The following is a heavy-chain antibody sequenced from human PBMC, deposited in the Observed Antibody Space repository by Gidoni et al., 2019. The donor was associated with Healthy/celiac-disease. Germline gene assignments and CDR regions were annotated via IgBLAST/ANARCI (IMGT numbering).Heavy chain of an antibody. Sequence: QVQLQQWGAGRLKPSETLSLTCAVYGGSFSGYYWSWVRQPPGKGLEWIGEINHSGSTNYNPSLKSRVTISVDTSKNQCSLKLSSVTAADTAVYYCARYIVVVPADRTGDYYYGMDVWGQGTTVTVSS. D-gene: IGHD2-2*01. V-gene: IGHV4-34*01. CDR3: ARYIVVVPADRTGDYYYGMDV. CDR1: GGSFSGYY. CDR2: INHSGST. J-gene: IGHJ6*02.